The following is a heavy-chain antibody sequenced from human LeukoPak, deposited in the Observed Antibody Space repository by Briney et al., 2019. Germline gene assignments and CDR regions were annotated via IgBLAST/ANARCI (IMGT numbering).Heavy chain of an antibody. CDR3: SPEAFDF. CDR1: GFTFRSYW. CDR2: INSDGTST. Sequence: LTGGSLRLSCEASGFTFRSYWMHWVRHAPEKGLVWVSRINSDGTSTSYADSVKGRFSILRDNAKNTLYLQMNSLRAEDTAVYYCSPEAFDFWGRGTLVTISS. V-gene: IGHV3-74*01. J-gene: IGHJ4*02.